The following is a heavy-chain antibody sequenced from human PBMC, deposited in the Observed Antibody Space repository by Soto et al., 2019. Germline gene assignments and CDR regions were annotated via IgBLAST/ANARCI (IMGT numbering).Heavy chain of an antibody. CDR2: VYWTGST. CDR1: GDSITTNGYY. D-gene: IGHD2-8*01. V-gene: IGHV4-39*01. CDR3: ARSHYTYGLLIDY. J-gene: IGHJ4*02. Sequence: SETLSLTCSVSGDSITTNGYYWGWIRQPPGKGLQWIGNVYWTGSTFSRPSLTSRVFISVDTSKNEFSLRLTSVTAADTAVYYCARSHYTYGLLIDYWGPGTLVTVSS.